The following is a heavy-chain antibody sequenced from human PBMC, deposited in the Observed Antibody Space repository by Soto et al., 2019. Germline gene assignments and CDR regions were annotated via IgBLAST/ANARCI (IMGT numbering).Heavy chain of an antibody. CDR3: ARGPNLYIYYFVY. CDR2: INPNSGGT. V-gene: IGHV1-2*04. J-gene: IGHJ4*02. Sequence: ASVKVSCKASGYTFTGYYMHWVRQAPGQGLEWMGWINPNSGGTNYAQKFQGWVTMTRDTSISTAYMELSRLRSDDTAVYYCARGPNLYIYYFVYWGQGTLVTVSS. D-gene: IGHD1-20*01. CDR1: GYTFTGYY.